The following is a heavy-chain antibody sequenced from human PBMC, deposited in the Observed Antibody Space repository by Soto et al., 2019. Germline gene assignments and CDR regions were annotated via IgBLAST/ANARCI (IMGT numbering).Heavy chain of an antibody. D-gene: IGHD2-15*01. J-gene: IGHJ4*02. CDR1: GFTVSSKY. CDR3: ARPGEDIVVVVAAISTPPFDY. CDR2: IQSGGTT. V-gene: IGHV3-66*04. Sequence: PGGSLRLSCAASGFTVSSKYMTWVRQAPGKGLEWVSLIQSGGTTYYADSVKGRFTISRDNSKNTLSLQMNSLRAEDTAMYYCARPGEDIVVVVAAISTPPFDYWGQGTLVTVSS.